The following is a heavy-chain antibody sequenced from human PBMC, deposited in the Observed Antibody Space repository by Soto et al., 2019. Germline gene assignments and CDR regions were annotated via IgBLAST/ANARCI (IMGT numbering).Heavy chain of an antibody. CDR3: TTDISTGTTGLEYFQH. CDR2: IKSKTDGGTT. D-gene: IGHD1-1*01. Sequence: GGSLRLSCAASGFTFSNAWMNWVRQAPGKGLEWVGRIKSKTDGGTTDYAAPVKGRFTISRDDYKNTLYLQMNSLKTEDTAVYYCTTDISTGTTGLEYFQHWGQGTLVTVSS. J-gene: IGHJ1*01. CDR1: GFTFSNAW. V-gene: IGHV3-15*07.